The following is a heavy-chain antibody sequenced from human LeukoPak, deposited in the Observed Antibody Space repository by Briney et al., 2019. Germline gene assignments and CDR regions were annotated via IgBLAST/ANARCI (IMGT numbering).Heavy chain of an antibody. CDR2: INHSGST. D-gene: IGHD4-17*01. Sequence: SETLSLTCAVYGGSSSGYYWSWIRQPPGKGLEWIGEINHSGSTNYNPSLKSRVTISVDTSKNQFSLKLSSVTAADTAVYYCARGDAPLDNYGDYGFDYWGQGTLVTVSS. CDR1: GGSSSGYY. J-gene: IGHJ4*02. CDR3: ARGDAPLDNYGDYGFDY. V-gene: IGHV4-34*01.